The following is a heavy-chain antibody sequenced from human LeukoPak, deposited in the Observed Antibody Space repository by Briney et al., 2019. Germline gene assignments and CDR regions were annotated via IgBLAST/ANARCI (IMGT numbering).Heavy chain of an antibody. D-gene: IGHD3-22*01. Sequence: SETLSLTCSVSGDSISTSSYYWGWIRQPPGKGLEWIGEINHRGSTNYNPSLKRRVTISLDTSKSQFSLKLSSVTAADTAVYYCARDWYYYDSSGNAFDIWGQGTMVTVSS. CDR1: GDSISTSSYY. CDR3: ARDWYYYDSSGNAFDI. V-gene: IGHV4-39*07. J-gene: IGHJ3*02. CDR2: INHRGST.